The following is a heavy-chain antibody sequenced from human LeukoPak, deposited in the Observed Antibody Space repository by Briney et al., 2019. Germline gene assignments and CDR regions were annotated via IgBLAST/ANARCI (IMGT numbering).Heavy chain of an antibody. CDR3: ARNLVKDYYGMDV. D-gene: IGHD1-26*01. CDR2: IYYSGST. CDR1: YX. V-gene: IGHV4-59*01. Sequence: YXWXWXRQPPGKGLEWIGYIYYSGSTNYNPSLKSRVTISVDTSKNQFSLKLSSVTAADTAVYYCARNLVKDYYGMDVWGQGTTVTVSS. J-gene: IGHJ6*02.